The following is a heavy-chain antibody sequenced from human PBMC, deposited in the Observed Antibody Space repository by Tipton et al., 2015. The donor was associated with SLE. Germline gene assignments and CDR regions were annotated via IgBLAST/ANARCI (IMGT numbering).Heavy chain of an antibody. Sequence: TLSLTCTVSGGSISSYYWSWIRQPPGKGLEWIGYIYYSGSTNYNPPLTSRVTISVDTSKNQFSLKLSSVTAADTAVYYCAREGVPYNWFDPWGQGTLVTVSS. CDR3: AREGVPYNWFDP. CDR2: IYYSGST. V-gene: IGHV4-59*01. CDR1: GGSISSYY. J-gene: IGHJ5*02.